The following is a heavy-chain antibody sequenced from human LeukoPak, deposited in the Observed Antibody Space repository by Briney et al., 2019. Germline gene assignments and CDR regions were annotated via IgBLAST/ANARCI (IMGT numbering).Heavy chain of an antibody. CDR3: ARSRTGYISGLIKWLWFDP. V-gene: IGHV1-18*01. Sequence: GASVKVSCKASGYTFTSYGISWVRQAPGQGLEWMGWISAYNGNTNYAQKLQGRVTMTTDTSTSTAYMELRSLRSEDTAVYYCARSRTGYISGLIKWLWFDPWGQGTLVTVSS. CDR2: ISAYNGNT. J-gene: IGHJ5*02. D-gene: IGHD6-19*01. CDR1: GYTFTSYG.